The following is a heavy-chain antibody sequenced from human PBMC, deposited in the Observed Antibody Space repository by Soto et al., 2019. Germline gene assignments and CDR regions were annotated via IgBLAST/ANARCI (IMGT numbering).Heavy chain of an antibody. V-gene: IGHV4-4*07. J-gene: IGHJ4*02. CDR2: IYTSGST. Sequence: QVQLQESGPGLVKPSETLSLTCTVSGGSISGYYWSWIRQPAGKGLEWIGRIYTSGSTNYNPSLKSRVTMSLDTSKNYFSLKLSSVTAADTAVYYCARDPYCSGGSCRGEEDFDYWGQGTLVTVSS. CDR3: ARDPYCSGGSCRGEEDFDY. D-gene: IGHD2-15*01. CDR1: GGSISGYY.